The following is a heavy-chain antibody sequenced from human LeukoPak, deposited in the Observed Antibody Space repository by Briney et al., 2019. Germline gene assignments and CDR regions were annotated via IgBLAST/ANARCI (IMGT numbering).Heavy chain of an antibody. V-gene: IGHV3-7*03. CDR1: GFTFSSYE. Sequence: PGGSLRLSCAASGFTFSSYEMNWVRQAPGRGLEWVANIKQDGSEKYYVDSVKGRFTISRDNAKNSLYLQMNSLRAEDTAVYYCARVIAAAGTRYYYYYYGMHVWGKGTTVTVSS. CDR2: IKQDGSEK. CDR3: ARVIAAAGTRYYYYYYGMHV. D-gene: IGHD6-13*01. J-gene: IGHJ6*04.